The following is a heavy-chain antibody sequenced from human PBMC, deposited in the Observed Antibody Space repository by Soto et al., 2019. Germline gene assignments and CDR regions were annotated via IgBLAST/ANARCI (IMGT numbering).Heavy chain of an antibody. Sequence: ASVKVSCKASGYTFTSYGISWVRQAPGQGLEWMGWISAYNGNTNYAQKLQGRVTMTTDTSTSTAYMELRSLRSDDTAVYYCARDPLRGYDFWSGPQAWLDPWGQGTLVTVSS. CDR3: ARDPLRGYDFWSGPQAWLDP. V-gene: IGHV1-18*01. D-gene: IGHD3-3*01. CDR1: GYTFTSYG. CDR2: ISAYNGNT. J-gene: IGHJ5*02.